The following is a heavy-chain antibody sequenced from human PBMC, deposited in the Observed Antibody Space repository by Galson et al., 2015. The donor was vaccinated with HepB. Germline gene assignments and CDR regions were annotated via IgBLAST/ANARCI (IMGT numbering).Heavy chain of an antibody. Sequence: SVKVSCKASGYTFTGYYMHWVRQAPGQGLEWMGRINPNSGGTNYAQKFQGRVTMTRDTSISTAYMELSRLRSDDTAVYYCAGTVTANRDYYGMDVWGQGTTVTVSS. CDR3: AGTVTANRDYYGMDV. CDR1: GYTFTGYY. CDR2: INPNSGGT. V-gene: IGHV1-2*06. D-gene: IGHD4-17*01. J-gene: IGHJ6*02.